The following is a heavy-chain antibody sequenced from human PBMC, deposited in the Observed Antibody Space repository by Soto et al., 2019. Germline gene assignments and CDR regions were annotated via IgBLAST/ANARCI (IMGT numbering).Heavy chain of an antibody. Sequence: PGGSLRLSCAASGFTFSSYAMSWVRQAPGKGLEWVSAISGSGGSTYYADSVKGRFTISRDNSKNTLYLQMNNLRAEDKTVNYSAKAMHSSGSFYYYYGMDVWGQGTTVTVSS. V-gene: IGHV3-23*01. D-gene: IGHD6-19*01. CDR2: ISGSGGST. J-gene: IGHJ6*02. CDR1: GFTFSSYA. CDR3: AKAMHSSGSFYYYYGMDV.